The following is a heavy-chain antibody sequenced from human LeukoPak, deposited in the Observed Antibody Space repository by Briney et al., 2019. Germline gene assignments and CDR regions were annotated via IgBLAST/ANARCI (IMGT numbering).Heavy chain of an antibody. CDR2: ISSSSSYI. Sequence: GGSLRLSCAASGFIFGRDSMNWVRQAPGRGLEWVSSISSSSSYIYYADSAKGRFTISRDNAKNSLYLQMNSLRAEDTAVYYCARDLATYSSSWDPFDYWGQGALVTVSS. CDR3: ARDLATYSSSWDPFDY. J-gene: IGHJ4*02. D-gene: IGHD6-13*01. CDR1: GFIFGRDS. V-gene: IGHV3-21*01.